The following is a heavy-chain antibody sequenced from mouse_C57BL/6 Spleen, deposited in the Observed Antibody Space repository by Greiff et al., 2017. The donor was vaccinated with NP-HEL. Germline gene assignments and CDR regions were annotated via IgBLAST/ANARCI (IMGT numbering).Heavy chain of an antibody. D-gene: IGHD2-3*01. CDR2: ISNGGGST. V-gene: IGHV5-12*01. CDR3: ARQVDGFVFAY. J-gene: IGHJ3*01. Sequence: EVKLVESGGGLVQPGGSLKLSCAASGFTFSDYYMYWVRQTPEKRLEWVAYISNGGGSTYYPDTVKGRFTISRDNAKNTLYLQMSRLKSEDTAMYYCARQVDGFVFAYWGQGTLVTVSA. CDR1: GFTFSDYY.